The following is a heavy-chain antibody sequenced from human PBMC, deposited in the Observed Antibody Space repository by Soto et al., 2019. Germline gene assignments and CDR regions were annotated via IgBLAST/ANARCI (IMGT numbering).Heavy chain of an antibody. CDR1: GGAISSSY. V-gene: IGHV4-59*01. CDR2: IYYSGST. J-gene: IGHJ4*02. CDR3: AMLPPGSGVYYFDY. D-gene: IGHD3-10*01. Sequence: PETLSLTCHVSGGAISSSYWRWIGPPPGKGLEWIGYIYYSGSTNYNPSLKSRVTISVDTAKNQFSLKLSSVTAADTAVYDWAMLPPGSGVYYFDYWGQGTLVTVTS.